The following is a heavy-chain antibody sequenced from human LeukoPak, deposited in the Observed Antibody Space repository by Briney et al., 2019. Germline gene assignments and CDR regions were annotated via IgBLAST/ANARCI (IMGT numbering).Heavy chain of an antibody. CDR3: AKDWSLGFDP. V-gene: IGHV3-23*01. CDR1: GITPSNYG. CDR2: LSGSAGGT. Sequence: GGSLRLSCAVSGITPSNYGMSWVRQAPGKGLEWVAGLSGSAGGTNYADPVKGRFTISRDNSKNTLYLQMNSLRAEDTAVYYCAKDWSLGFDPWGQGTLGTVSS. J-gene: IGHJ5*02. D-gene: IGHD3-3*01.